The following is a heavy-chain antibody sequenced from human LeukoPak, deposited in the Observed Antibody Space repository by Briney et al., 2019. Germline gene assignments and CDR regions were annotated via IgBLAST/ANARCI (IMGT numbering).Heavy chain of an antibody. CDR3: ARRYCSGGSCGVGPYFDY. D-gene: IGHD2-15*01. J-gene: IGHJ4*02. CDR2: ITSGGTI. V-gene: IGHV3-48*02. Sequence: PGGSLRLSCAASGFTFSSYGMSWVRQAPGKGLEWLSHITSGGTIYYADSVKGRFTISRDNAKSSLYLQMSSLRDEDTAVYYCARRYCSGGSCGVGPYFDYWAQGTLVTVSS. CDR1: GFTFSSYG.